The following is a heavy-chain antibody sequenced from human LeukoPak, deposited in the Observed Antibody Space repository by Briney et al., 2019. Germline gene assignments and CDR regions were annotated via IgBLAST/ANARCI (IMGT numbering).Heavy chain of an antibody. Sequence: PGGSLRLSCAASGVTVSNSYLNWVPQAPGKGLECVSDIYSGGNTYYADSVKGRVTISRDHSKNTMYLQMNSLRAEDTAVYYCARDPGGNYFDYWGQGTLVTVSA. CDR2: IYSGGNT. CDR1: GVTVSNSY. CDR3: ARDPGGNYFDY. D-gene: IGHD1-1*01. J-gene: IGHJ4*02. V-gene: IGHV3-53*01.